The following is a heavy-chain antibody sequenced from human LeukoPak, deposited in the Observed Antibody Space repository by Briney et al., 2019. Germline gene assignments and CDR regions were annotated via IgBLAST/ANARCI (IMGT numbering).Heavy chain of an antibody. J-gene: IGHJ5*02. CDR3: ARVEGKTASWFDP. CDR1: GGSFSGYY. CDR2: INHSGST. V-gene: IGHV4-34*01. D-gene: IGHD5-24*01. Sequence: PSETLSLTCAVYGGSFSGYYWSWIRQPPGKGLEWIGEINHSGSTNYNPSLKSRVTISVDTSKNQFSLKLSSVTAADTAVYYCARVEGKTASWFDPWGQGTLVTVSS.